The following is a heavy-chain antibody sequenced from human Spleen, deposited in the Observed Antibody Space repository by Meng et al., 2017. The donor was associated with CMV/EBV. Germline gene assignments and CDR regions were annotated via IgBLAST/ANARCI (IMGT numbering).Heavy chain of an antibody. D-gene: IGHD3-22*01. Sequence: SETLSLTCAISGDSVSSNSSSWNWIRLSPSRGLEWLGRTFYRSKWYNEYALSVKSRLTINPDTSKNQFSLQLSSVTPEDTAVYYCTRDLDSSIPRSGHPYGMDVWGQGTTVTVSS. CDR2: TFYRSKWYN. J-gene: IGHJ6*02. CDR1: GDSVSSNSSS. V-gene: IGHV6-1*01. CDR3: TRDLDSSIPRSGHPYGMDV.